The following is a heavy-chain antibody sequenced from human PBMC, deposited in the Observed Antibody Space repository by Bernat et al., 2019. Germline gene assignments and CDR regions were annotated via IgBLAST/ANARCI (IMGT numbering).Heavy chain of an antibody. Sequence: QLQLQESGPGLVKPSETLSLTCTVSGGSISSTSYYWGWIRQPPGKGLEWIGSIYSSGNTYYNPSLKSRVTISIDTSKNQFSLKLSSVTAADTAVYYCARGFPAFDIWGQGTMVTVSS. CDR1: GGSISSTSYY. CDR3: ARGFPAFDI. CDR2: IYSSGNT. V-gene: IGHV4-39*07. J-gene: IGHJ3*02.